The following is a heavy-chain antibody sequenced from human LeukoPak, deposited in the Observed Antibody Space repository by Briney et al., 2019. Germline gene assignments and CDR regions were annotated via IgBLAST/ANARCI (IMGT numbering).Heavy chain of an antibody. Sequence: GGSLRLSCAASGFTFSSYAMSWVRQAPGKGLEWVSAISGSGGSTYYADSVKGRFTISRDNSKNTLYLQMNSLRAEGTAVYYCAKAPVLRYFDWLTLPIDYWGQGTLVTVSS. CDR2: ISGSGGST. D-gene: IGHD3-9*01. J-gene: IGHJ4*02. V-gene: IGHV3-23*01. CDR1: GFTFSSYA. CDR3: AKAPVLRYFDWLTLPIDY.